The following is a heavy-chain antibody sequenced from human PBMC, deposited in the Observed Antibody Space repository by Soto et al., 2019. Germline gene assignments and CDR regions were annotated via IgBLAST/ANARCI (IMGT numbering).Heavy chain of an antibody. V-gene: IGHV3-23*01. CDR3: AKAQLEGPYYYYYGMDV. D-gene: IGHD1-1*01. CDR2: ISGSGGST. J-gene: IGHJ6*02. CDR1: GFTFRNYG. Sequence: GSLRLSCKPSGFTFRNYGLLWVRQAPGKGLEWVSAISGSGGSTYYADSVKGRFTISRDNSKNTLYLQMNSLRAEDTAVYYCAKAQLEGPYYYYYGMDVWGQGTTVTVSS.